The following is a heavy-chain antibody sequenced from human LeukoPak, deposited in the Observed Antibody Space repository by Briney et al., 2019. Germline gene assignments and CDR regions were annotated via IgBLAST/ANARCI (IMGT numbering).Heavy chain of an antibody. CDR3: ARDSGGYYDPFFDI. V-gene: IGHV4-4*07. D-gene: IGHD1-26*01. CDR2: IYTSGST. Sequence: PSETLSLTCTVSGGSISSYYWRWIRQPAGKGPEWIGRIYTSGSTNYNPSLKTRVPMSVATSKHQFSLKLSSVTAADTAVYYCARDSGGYYDPFFDIWGQGTIVTVSS. J-gene: IGHJ3*02. CDR1: GGSISSYY.